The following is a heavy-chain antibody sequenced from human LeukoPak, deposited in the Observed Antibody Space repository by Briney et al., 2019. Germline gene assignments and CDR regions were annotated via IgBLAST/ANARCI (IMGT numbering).Heavy chain of an antibody. CDR1: GFTFSSNA. CDR2: ITGNGGRT. V-gene: IGHV3-23*01. CDR3: AKDAVAPGSGGDYFDY. D-gene: IGHD3-10*01. J-gene: IGHJ4*02. Sequence: GGSLRLSCAASGFTFSSNAMSWVRQAPGKGLEWVSVITGNGGRTYYADSVKGRFTISRDNSKNTLSLQMNSLRADDTAVYYCAKDAVAPGSGGDYFDYWGQGTLVTVSS.